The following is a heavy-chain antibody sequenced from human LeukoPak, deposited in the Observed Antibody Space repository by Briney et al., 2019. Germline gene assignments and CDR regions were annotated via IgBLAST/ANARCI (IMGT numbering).Heavy chain of an antibody. CDR3: ARATTQFDY. CDR1: GGSISSGGYS. Sequence: NASETLSLTCADSGGSISSGGYSWSWIRQPPGKGLEWIGYIYHSGSTYYNPSLKSRVTISVDRSKNQFSLKLSSVTAADTAVYYCARATTQFDYWGQGTLVTVSS. V-gene: IGHV4-30-2*01. J-gene: IGHJ4*02. CDR2: IYHSGST. D-gene: IGHD1-26*01.